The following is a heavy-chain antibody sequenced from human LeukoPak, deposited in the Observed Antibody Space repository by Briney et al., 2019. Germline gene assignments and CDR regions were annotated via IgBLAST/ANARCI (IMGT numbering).Heavy chain of an antibody. J-gene: IGHJ1*01. CDR1: GFTFDDYA. D-gene: IGHD3-22*01. CDR2: ISWNSGSI. Sequence: SLRLSCAASGFTFDDYAMDWVRQAPGRGLGLVSGISWNSGSIAYADSVKGRFTISRDNAKNSLYLQMNSLRAEDTALYYCAKDFYYDSSGSPFQHWGQGTLVTVSS. CDR3: AKDFYYDSSGSPFQH. V-gene: IGHV3-9*01.